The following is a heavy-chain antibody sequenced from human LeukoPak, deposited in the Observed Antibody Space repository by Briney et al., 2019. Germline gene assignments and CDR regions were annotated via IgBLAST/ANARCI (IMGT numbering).Heavy chain of an antibody. J-gene: IGHJ4*02. D-gene: IGHD3-9*01. V-gene: IGHV3-23*01. CDR3: AKGVRYFDWLFPTYYFDY. CDR2: ISGSGGST. CDR1: GFTFSSYA. Sequence: GGSLRLSCAASGFTFSSYAMSWVCQAPGKGLEWVSAISGSGGSTYYADSVKGRFTISRDNSKNTLYLQMNSLRAEDTAVYYCAKGVRYFDWLFPTYYFDYWGQGTLVTVSS.